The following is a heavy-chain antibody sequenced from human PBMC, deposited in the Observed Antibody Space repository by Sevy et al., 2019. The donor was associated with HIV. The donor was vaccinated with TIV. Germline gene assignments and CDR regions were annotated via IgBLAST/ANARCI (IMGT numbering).Heavy chain of an antibody. Sequence: GGSLRLSCAASGFTISNYGMHWVRQAPGKGLEWVAIISYDGSNQYYADSVKGRFTISRDNSKNTLYLQMNSLRAEDTAVYYCAKDEYYDTTRPFDYWGQGTLVTVSS. CDR1: GFTISNYG. J-gene: IGHJ4*02. CDR2: ISYDGSNQ. CDR3: AKDEYYDTTRPFDY. V-gene: IGHV3-30*18. D-gene: IGHD3-22*01.